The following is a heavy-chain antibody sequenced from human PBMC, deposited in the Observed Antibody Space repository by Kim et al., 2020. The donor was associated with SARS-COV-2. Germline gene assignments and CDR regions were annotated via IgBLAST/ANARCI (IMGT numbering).Heavy chain of an antibody. J-gene: IGHJ4*02. CDR1: GFTFSSYS. CDR3: ARYPTYDFWSGYSLSFDY. D-gene: IGHD3-3*01. Sequence: GGSLRLSCAASGFTFSSYSMNWVRQAPGKGLEWVSYISSSSSTIYYADSVKGRFTISRDNAKNSLYLQMNSLRDEDTAVYYCARYPTYDFWSGYSLSFDYWGQGTLVTVSS. CDR2: ISSSSSTI. V-gene: IGHV3-48*02.